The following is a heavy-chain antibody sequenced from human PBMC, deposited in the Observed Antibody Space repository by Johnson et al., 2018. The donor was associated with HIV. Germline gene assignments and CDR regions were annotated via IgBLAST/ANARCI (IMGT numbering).Heavy chain of an antibody. J-gene: IGHJ3*02. CDR1: GFTVSSNY. Sequence: VQLVESGGGLIQPGGSLRLSCADSGFTVSSNYMSWVRQAPGKGLEWVSVIYGGGSGGSTYYADSVRGRFTIARDNSKNTLYLQMNSLRAEDSAVYYCAKLAIDYSGAWYGLTFDIWGQGTMVTVSS. CDR2: IYGGGSGGST. V-gene: IGHV3-53*01. D-gene: IGHD6-19*01. CDR3: AKLAIDYSGAWYGLTFDI.